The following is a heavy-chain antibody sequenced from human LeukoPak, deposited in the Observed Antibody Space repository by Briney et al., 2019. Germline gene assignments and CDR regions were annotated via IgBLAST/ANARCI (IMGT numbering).Heavy chain of an antibody. CDR3: ARDRSSSWFKRVY. CDR1: GFTFSSYS. V-gene: IGHV3-21*01. Sequence: TGGSLRLSCAASGFTFSSYSMNWVRQAPGKGLEWVSSISSSSSYIYYADSVKGRFTISRDNAKNSLYLQMNSLRAEDTAVYYCARDRSSSWFKRVYWGQGTLVTVSS. J-gene: IGHJ4*02. CDR2: ISSSSSYI. D-gene: IGHD6-13*01.